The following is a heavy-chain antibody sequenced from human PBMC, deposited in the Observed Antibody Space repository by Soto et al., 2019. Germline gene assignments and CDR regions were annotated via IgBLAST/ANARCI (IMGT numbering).Heavy chain of an antibody. CDR3: AKDQEELVNCAH. Sequence: EVQLLESGGGLVQPGGSLRLSCAASGFSFNAYAMSWVRQAPGRGLEWVASISGAVSTTYYADSVKGRFTISRDNSDNALYLQMSDLRPEDTALYYCAKDQEELVNCAHWGQGTLATVSS. CDR1: GFSFNAYA. CDR2: ISGAVSTT. V-gene: IGHV3-23*01. D-gene: IGHD1-1*01. J-gene: IGHJ4*02.